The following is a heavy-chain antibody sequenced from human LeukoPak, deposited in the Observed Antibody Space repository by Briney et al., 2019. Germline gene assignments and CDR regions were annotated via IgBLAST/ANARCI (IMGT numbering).Heavy chain of an antibody. Sequence: SETLSLTCAVYGVSFSGFYWTWIRQPPGKGLEWIGQINHSSSTHYNPSLKSRVTISVDTSKNQFSLKLSSVTAADTAVYYCARVPKYFDLWGRGTLVTVSS. J-gene: IGHJ2*01. V-gene: IGHV4-34*01. CDR2: INHSSST. CDR1: GVSFSGFY. CDR3: ARVPKYFDL.